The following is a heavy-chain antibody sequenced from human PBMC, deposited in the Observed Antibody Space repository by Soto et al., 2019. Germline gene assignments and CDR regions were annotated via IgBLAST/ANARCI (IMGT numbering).Heavy chain of an antibody. V-gene: IGHV3-11*04. CDR3: VRRSTVSYYAVDV. CDR2: ISSSGSTI. CDR1: GFTFSDYY. D-gene: IGHD4-17*01. Sequence: PGGSLRLSCAASGFTFSDYYMSWIRQAPGKGLEWVSYISSSGSTIYYADSVKGRFTISRDNAKNSLYLQMDSLRTEDTAVYYCVRRSTVSYYAVDVWGQGTTVTVSS. J-gene: IGHJ6*02.